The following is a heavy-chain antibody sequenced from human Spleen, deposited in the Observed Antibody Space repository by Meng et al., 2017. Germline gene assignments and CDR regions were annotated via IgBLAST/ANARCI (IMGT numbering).Heavy chain of an antibody. CDR1: GGSFSDYY. V-gene: IGHV4-34*01. D-gene: IGHD4-11*01. J-gene: IGHJ4*02. CDR3: ARGPTTMAHDFDY. Sequence: QVQLRRCGAGLLKPSETLSLTWFVSGGSFSDYYWRWIRQPPGKGLEWIGEINHSGSTNYNPSLESRATISVDTSQNNLSLKLSSVTAADSAVYYCARGPTTMAHDFDYWGQGTLVTVSS. CDR2: INHSGST.